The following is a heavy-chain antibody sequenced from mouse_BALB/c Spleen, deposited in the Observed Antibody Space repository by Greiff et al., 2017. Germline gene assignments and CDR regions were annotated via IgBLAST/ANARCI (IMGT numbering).Heavy chain of an antibody. D-gene: IGHD2-3*01. J-gene: IGHJ4*01. Sequence: EVQLQQSGGDLVKPGGSLKLSCAASGFTFSSYGMSWVRQTPYKRLEWVATISSGGSYTYYPDSVKGRFTISRDNAKNTLYLQMSSLKSEDTAMYYCARNDGYYAMDYWGQGTSVTVSS. CDR3: ARNDGYYAMDY. CDR2: ISSGGSYT. CDR1: GFTFSSYG. V-gene: IGHV5-6*01.